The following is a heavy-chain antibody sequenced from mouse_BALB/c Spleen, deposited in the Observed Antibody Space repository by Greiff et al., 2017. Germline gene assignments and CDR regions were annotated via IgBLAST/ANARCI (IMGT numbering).Heavy chain of an antibody. CDR1: GYSITSGYY. CDR3: ARGLYYGYVPYYFDY. J-gene: IGHJ2*01. Sequence: EVKLMESGPGLVKPSQSLSLTCSVTGYSITSGYYWTWIRQFPGNKLEWMGYISYDGSNNYNPSLKNRISITRDTSKNQFFLKLNSVTTEDTATYYCARGLYYGYVPYYFDYWGQGTTLTVSS. D-gene: IGHD1-2*01. V-gene: IGHV3-6*02. CDR2: ISYDGSN.